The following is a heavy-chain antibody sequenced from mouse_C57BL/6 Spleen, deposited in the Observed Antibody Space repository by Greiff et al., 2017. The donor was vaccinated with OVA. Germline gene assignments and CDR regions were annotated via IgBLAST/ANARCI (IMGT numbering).Heavy chain of an antibody. V-gene: IGHV1-82*01. Sequence: VQLQQSGPELVKPGASVKISCKASGYAFSSSWMNWVKQRPGKGLEWIGRIYPGDGDTNYNGKFKGKATLTADKSSSTAYMQLSSLTSEDSAVYFCARSEYYGIDYWGQGTTLTVSS. CDR2: IYPGDGDT. CDR1: GYAFSSSW. J-gene: IGHJ2*01. CDR3: ARSEYYGIDY. D-gene: IGHD1-1*01.